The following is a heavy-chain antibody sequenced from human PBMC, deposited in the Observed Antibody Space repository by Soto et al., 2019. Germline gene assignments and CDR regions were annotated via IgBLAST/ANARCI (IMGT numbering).Heavy chain of an antibody. Sequence: QVQLVESGGGVVQPGRSLRLSCAASGFTFSSYGMHWVRQAPGKGLEWVAVIWYDGSNKYYADSVKGRFTISRDNSKNTRYLQMNSLRAEDTAVYYCARIGGYQLLYDAFDIWGQGTMVIVSS. J-gene: IGHJ3*02. CDR3: ARIGGYQLLYDAFDI. V-gene: IGHV3-33*01. CDR2: IWYDGSNK. D-gene: IGHD2-2*02. CDR1: GFTFSSYG.